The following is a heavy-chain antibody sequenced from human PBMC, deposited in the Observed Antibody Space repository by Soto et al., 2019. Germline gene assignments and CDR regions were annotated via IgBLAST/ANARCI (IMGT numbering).Heavy chain of an antibody. V-gene: IGHV4-61*08. CDR3: ARDLPVDH. J-gene: IGHJ4*02. CDR1: GGSVTSDGYY. CDR2: IYESGST. Sequence: QVQLLESGPGLVKPSETQSLTCTVSGGSVTSDGYYWSWIRQPPGKGLEWIAFIYESGSTNYNPSLKSRVSISVDTSKNQFSLKLRSVSAADTAVYYCARDLPVDHWGPGILVTVSS.